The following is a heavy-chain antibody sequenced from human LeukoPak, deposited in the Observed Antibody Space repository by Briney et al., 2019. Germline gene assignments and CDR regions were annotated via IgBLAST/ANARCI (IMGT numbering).Heavy chain of an antibody. V-gene: IGHV3-7*03. J-gene: IGHJ5*02. CDR2: IKQDGSEK. CDR3: ARAGQNNWFDP. Sequence: PGGSLRLSCTASGFTFSSYWMNWVRQAPGKGLEWVANIKQDGSEKYYVDSVKGRFTISRDNAKNSLYLQMNSLRAEDTAVYHCARAGQNNWFDPWGQGTLVTVSS. CDR1: GFTFSSYW.